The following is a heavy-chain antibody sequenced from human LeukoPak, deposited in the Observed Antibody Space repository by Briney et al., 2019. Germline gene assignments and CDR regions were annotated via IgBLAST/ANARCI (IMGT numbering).Heavy chain of an antibody. CDR2: INHSRIT. Sequence: SETLSLTCAVYGAPFSGYWWYWIRQPPGKGLEWIGEINHSRITNYNPSLKSRVSISVDTSKNQFSLKLSSVTAADTAVYYCARRLVDSGASQVSDDWGQGTLVTVSS. J-gene: IGHJ4*02. V-gene: IGHV4-34*01. CDR1: GAPFSGYW. D-gene: IGHD2-15*01. CDR3: ARRLVDSGASQVSDD.